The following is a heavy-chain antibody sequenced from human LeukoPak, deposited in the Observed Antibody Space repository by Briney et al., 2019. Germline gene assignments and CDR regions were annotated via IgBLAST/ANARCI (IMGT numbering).Heavy chain of an antibody. V-gene: IGHV4-59*01. J-gene: IGHJ4*02. CDR2: IYYSVST. CDR1: GGSISSYY. Sequence: SETLSLTCTVSGGSISSYYWSWIRQPPGKGLEWIGYIYYSVSTHYNPSLKSRVTISVDTSKNQFSLKLSSVTAADTAVYYCARGYGSGSYPFDYWGQGTLVTVSS. D-gene: IGHD3-10*01. CDR3: ARGYGSGSYPFDY.